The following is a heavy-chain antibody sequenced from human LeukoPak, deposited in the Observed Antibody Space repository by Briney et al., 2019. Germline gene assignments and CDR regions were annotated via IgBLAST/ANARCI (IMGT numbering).Heavy chain of an antibody. D-gene: IGHD3-22*01. J-gene: IGHJ4*02. CDR1: GGSISSYY. CDR3: ARGRTYYYDSSGYYYVDY. CDR2: IYYSGST. V-gene: IGHV4-59*01. Sequence: SETLSLTCTVSGGSISSYYWSWIRQPPGKGLEWIGYIYYSGSTNYNPSLKSRVTISVDTSKNQFSLKLNSVTAADTAVYYCARGRTYYYDSSGYYYVDYWGQGTLVTVSS.